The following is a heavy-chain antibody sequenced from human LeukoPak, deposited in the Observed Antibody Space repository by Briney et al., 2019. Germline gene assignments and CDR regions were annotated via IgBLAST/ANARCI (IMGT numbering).Heavy chain of an antibody. CDR2: IWYDGSNE. CDR1: GFPFRSYG. CDR3: ARMGGIGYFDY. J-gene: IGHJ4*02. Sequence: LGGSLRLSCAASGFPFRSYGMHWVRQAPGKGLEWVALIWYDGSNEYYAESAKGRFTISRDNSKNTLYLQMNSLRAEDTAVYYCARMGGIGYFDYWGQGTLVTVSS. V-gene: IGHV3-33*01. D-gene: IGHD1-26*01.